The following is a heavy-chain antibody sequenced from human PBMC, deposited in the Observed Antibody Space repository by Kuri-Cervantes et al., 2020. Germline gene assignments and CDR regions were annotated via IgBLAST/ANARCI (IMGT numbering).Heavy chain of an antibody. J-gene: IGHJ5*02. V-gene: IGHV3-21*01. CDR2: ISSSSSYI. D-gene: IGHD3-22*01. CDR3: ARDQAKYYYDSSGYYYDWFDP. Sequence: GESLKISCAASGFTFSSYSMNWVRQAPGKGLEWVSSISSSSSYIYYADSVKGRFTISRDNSKNTLYLQMNSLRAEDTAVYYCARDQAKYYYDSSGYYYDWFDPWGQGTLVTVSS. CDR1: GFTFSSYS.